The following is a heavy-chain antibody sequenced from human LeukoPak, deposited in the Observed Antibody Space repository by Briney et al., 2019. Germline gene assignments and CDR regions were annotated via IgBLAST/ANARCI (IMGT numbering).Heavy chain of an antibody. CDR2: ISGSGGST. CDR3: AKDHMTTVVTGTDY. J-gene: IGHJ4*02. D-gene: IGHD4-23*01. V-gene: IGHV3-23*01. Sequence: GGSLRLSCAASRFSFSSYAMSWVRQAPGKGLEWVSAISGSGGSTYYADSVKGRFTISRDNSKNTLYLQMNSLRAEDTAVYYCAKDHMTTVVTGTDYWGQGTLVTVSS. CDR1: RFSFSSYA.